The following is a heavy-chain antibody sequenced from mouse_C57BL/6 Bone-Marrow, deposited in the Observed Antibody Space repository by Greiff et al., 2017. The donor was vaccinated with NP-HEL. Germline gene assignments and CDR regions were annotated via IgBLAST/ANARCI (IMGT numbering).Heavy chain of an antibody. CDR3: ARENDGYYFYAMDY. CDR1: GYSITSGYY. J-gene: IGHJ4*01. V-gene: IGHV3-6*01. D-gene: IGHD2-3*01. Sequence: EVQLQESGPGLVKPSQSLSLTCSVTGYSITSGYYWNWIRQFPGNKLEWIGYISYDGSNNYNPSLKNRISITRDTSKNQFFLKLNSVTTEDTATYYCARENDGYYFYAMDYWGQGTSVTVSS. CDR2: ISYDGSN.